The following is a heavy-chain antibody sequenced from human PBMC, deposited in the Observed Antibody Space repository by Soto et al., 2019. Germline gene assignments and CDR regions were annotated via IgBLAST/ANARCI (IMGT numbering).Heavy chain of an antibody. V-gene: IGHV4-61*01. CDR2: IYYRGST. D-gene: IGHD3-3*01. CDR3: AREVGVNVLRFLEWLPQVPYYHYVMDV. J-gene: IGHJ6*02. CDR1: GGCGGRGNYY. Sequence: LSLACTGSGGCGGRGNYYWSWIRQPPGKGLEWIGNIYYRGSTNYNPSLKSLVTISVDTSKNQFSLKLSSVTAADTAVYYCAREVGVNVLRFLEWLPQVPYYHYVMDVWGQGTTVTGS.